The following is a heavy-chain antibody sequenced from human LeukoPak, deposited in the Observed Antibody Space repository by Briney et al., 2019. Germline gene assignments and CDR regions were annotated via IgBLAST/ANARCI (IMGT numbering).Heavy chain of an antibody. CDR2: IGSSGSTV. CDR1: GLTVRSNY. D-gene: IGHD2/OR15-2a*01. J-gene: IGHJ3*02. Sequence: GGSLRLSCAASGLTVRSNYMSWVRQAPGKGLEWVSYIGSSGSTVYYADSVKGRFTTSRDNAKNSLYLQMNSLRDEDTAVYYCARDTPLYADSPDAFDIWGQGTTVTVSS. V-gene: IGHV3-11*04. CDR3: ARDTPLYADSPDAFDI.